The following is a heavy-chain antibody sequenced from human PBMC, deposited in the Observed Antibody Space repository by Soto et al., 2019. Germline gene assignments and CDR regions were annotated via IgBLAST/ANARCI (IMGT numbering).Heavy chain of an antibody. CDR2: IYYSVST. V-gene: IGHV4-59*08. CDR3: ARHSPPMYDILTGTTLDPYYGMDV. D-gene: IGHD3-9*01. Sequence: QVQLQESGPGLVKPSETLSLTCSVSGGSISSYYWSWIRQPPGKGLEWIGYIYYSVSTNYNPSLKIRVTISVDPSKNQFSLKLSSVTAADTAVYYCARHSPPMYDILTGTTLDPYYGMDVWGQGTTVTVSS. J-gene: IGHJ6*02. CDR1: GGSISSYY.